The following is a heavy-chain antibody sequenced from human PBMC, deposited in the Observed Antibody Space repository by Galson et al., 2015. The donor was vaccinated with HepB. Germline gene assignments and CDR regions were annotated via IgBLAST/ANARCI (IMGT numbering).Heavy chain of an antibody. J-gene: IGHJ6*03. CDR3: AALSRIAAAEPPYMDV. Sequence: QSGAEVKKPGESLKISCKGSGYSFTSYWIGWVRQMPGKGLEWMGIIYPGDSDTRYSPSFQGQVTISADKSISTAYLQWSSLKASDTAMYYCAALSRIAAAEPPYMDVWGKGTTVTVSS. CDR1: GYSFTSYW. D-gene: IGHD6-13*01. CDR2: IYPGDSDT. V-gene: IGHV5-51*03.